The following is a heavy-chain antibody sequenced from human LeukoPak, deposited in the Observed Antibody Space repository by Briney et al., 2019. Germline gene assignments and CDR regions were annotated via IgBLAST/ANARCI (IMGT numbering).Heavy chain of an antibody. D-gene: IGHD3/OR15-3a*01. J-gene: IGHJ4*02. CDR1: GFTFSNYW. CDR2: ISSDGSST. CDR3: ARPMISVMSLGADF. Sequence: GGSLTLSCAVSGFTFSNYWMHWVRHAPGKGLGWVSCISSDGSSTNYADSVKGRFSISRDNAKNTLYLHMNSLRAEDTALYYCARPMISVMSLGADFWGQGSLVTVSS. V-gene: IGHV3-74*01.